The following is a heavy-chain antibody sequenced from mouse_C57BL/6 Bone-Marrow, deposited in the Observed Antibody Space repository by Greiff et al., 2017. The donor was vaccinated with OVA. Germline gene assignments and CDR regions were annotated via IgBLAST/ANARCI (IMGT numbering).Heavy chain of an antibody. D-gene: IGHD1-1*02. CDR2: ISSGGDYI. CDR3: TRDQGDYGPYYFDY. J-gene: IGHJ2*01. V-gene: IGHV5-9-1*02. Sequence: EVKLVESGEGLVKPGGSLKLSCAASGFTFSSYAMSWVRQTPEKRLEWVAYISSGGDYIYYADTVKGRFTISRDNARNTLYLQMSSLKSEDTAMYYCTRDQGDYGPYYFDYWGQGTTLTVSS. CDR1: GFTFSSYA.